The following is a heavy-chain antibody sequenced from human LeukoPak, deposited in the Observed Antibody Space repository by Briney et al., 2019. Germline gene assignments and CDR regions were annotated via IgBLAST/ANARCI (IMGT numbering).Heavy chain of an antibody. Sequence: QSGGSLRLSCAASGFTFSSYGMHWVRHAPGKGLVWVSRINSDGSSTSYADSVKGRFTISRDNAKNTLYLQMNSLRAEDTAVYYCARDGVLLWFGELLYVLDYWGQGTLVTVSS. CDR1: GFTFSSYG. CDR2: INSDGSST. CDR3: ARDGVLLWFGELLYVLDY. D-gene: IGHD3-10*01. J-gene: IGHJ4*02. V-gene: IGHV3-74*01.